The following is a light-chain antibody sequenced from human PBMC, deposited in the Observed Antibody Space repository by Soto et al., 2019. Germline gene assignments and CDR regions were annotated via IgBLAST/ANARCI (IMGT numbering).Light chain of an antibody. CDR3: QSYDSSNTWV. CDR1: SGSIASNY. V-gene: IGLV6-57*03. CDR2: EDN. Sequence: NFMLTQPHSVSESPGKTVTISCTRRSGSIASNYVQWYQQRPGSAPTTVIYEDNQRPSGAPDRFSGSIDSSSNSASLTISGRKTEDEADYYCQSYDSSNTWVFGGGPKLTVL. J-gene: IGLJ3*02.